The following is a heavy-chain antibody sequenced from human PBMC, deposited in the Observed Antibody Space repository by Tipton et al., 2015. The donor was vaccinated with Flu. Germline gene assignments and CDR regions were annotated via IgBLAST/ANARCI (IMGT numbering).Heavy chain of an antibody. CDR2: INYDGSTT. J-gene: IGHJ4*02. D-gene: IGHD6-19*01. CDR3: VRTLGGAGAY. V-gene: IGHV3-74*01. CDR1: GFTFSGHW. Sequence: SLRLSCAASGFTFSGHWMHWVRQAPGKGLVWVSHINYDGSTTHYADSVKGRFSISRDNAKSMVYLQMNSLRAEDSAVYYCVRTLGGAGAYWGRGTLVTVSS.